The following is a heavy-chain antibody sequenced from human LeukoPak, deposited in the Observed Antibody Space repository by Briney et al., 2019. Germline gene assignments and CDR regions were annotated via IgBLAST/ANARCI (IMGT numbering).Heavy chain of an antibody. CDR1: GFTFGDYV. D-gene: IGHD1-26*01. J-gene: IGHJ4*02. Sequence: GGFLRLSCTASGFTFGDYVMSWFRQAPGKGLEWVGFIRSKAYGGTTEDAASVKGRFTISRDDSKSIAYLQMNSLKTEDTAVYFCTRSTVGATALFGYWGQGTLVTVSS. CDR3: TRSTVGATALFGY. CDR2: IRSKAYGGTT. V-gene: IGHV3-49*03.